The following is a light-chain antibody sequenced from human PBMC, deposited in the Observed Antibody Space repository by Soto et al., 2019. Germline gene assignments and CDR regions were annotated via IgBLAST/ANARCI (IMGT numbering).Light chain of an antibody. J-gene: IGKJ3*01. CDR1: QSLLRSSNNKNS. CDR3: QHDLTTPLS. V-gene: IGKV4-1*01. Sequence: DIVMTQSPDSLAVSLGERATINCRSSQSLLRSSNNKNSLAWYQQKPGQPPKLLIYWASTRESGVPDRFSGSGSGTDFTLTISSLLAEDVAVYYCQHDLTTPLSFGPGTKVEIK. CDR2: WAS.